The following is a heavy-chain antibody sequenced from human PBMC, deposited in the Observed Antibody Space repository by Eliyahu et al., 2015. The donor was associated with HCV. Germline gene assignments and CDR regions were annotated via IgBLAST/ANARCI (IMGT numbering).Heavy chain of an antibody. CDR3: ARLTGRVRGKNYYYMDV. CDR1: GGSFSGYY. Sequence: QVQLQQWGAGLLKPSETLSLTCAVYGGSFSGYYWSWIRQPPGKGLEWIGEINHSGSTNYNPSLKSRVTISVDTSKNQFSLKLSSVTAADTAVYYCARLTGRVRGKNYYYMDVWGKGTTVTVSS. J-gene: IGHJ6*03. V-gene: IGHV4-34*01. D-gene: IGHD2-21*01. CDR2: INHSGST.